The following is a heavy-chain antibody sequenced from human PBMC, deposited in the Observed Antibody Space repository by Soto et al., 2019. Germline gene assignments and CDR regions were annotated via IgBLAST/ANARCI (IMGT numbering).Heavy chain of an antibody. CDR2: IWYDGSNK. CDR3: ARVWGGSNRQDY. V-gene: IGHV3-33*01. Sequence: GGSLRLSCAASGFTFSSYGMHWVRQAPGKGLEWVAVIWYDGSNKYYADSVKGRFTISRDNSKNTLYLQMNSLRAEDTAVYYCARVWGGSNRQDYWGQGTLVTVSS. J-gene: IGHJ4*02. D-gene: IGHD3-16*01. CDR1: GFTFSSYG.